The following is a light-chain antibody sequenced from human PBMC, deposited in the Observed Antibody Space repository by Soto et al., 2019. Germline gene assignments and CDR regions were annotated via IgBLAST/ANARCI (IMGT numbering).Light chain of an antibody. J-gene: IGLJ1*01. CDR2: DGS. CDR3: ASYTGSLYV. V-gene: IGLV2-14*03. CDR1: SSDAGGHKF. Sequence: QSVLTQPPSASGTPGQRVTISCTGTSSDAGGHKFFSWYQQHPGKAPKLMIYDGSNRPSGVSNRFSGSGSDTMASLTISGLHTEDEGDYFCASYTGSLYVFGTGTKPPS.